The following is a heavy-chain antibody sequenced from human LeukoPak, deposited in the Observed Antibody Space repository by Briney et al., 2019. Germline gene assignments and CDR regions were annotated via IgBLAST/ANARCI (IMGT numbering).Heavy chain of an antibody. V-gene: IGHV1-69*13. CDR3: ARDVGFPYAFDI. CDR1: GGTFSSYA. Sequence: SVKVSCKASGGTFSSYAISRVRQAPGQGLEWMGGIIPIFGTANYAQKFQGRVTITADESTSTAYMELSSLRSEDTAVYYCARDVGFPYAFDIWGQGTMVTVSS. CDR2: IIPIFGTA. J-gene: IGHJ3*02. D-gene: IGHD1-26*01.